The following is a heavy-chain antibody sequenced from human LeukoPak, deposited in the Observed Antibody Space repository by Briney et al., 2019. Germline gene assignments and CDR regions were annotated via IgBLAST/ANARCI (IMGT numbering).Heavy chain of an antibody. V-gene: IGHV3-48*04. J-gene: IGHJ5*02. CDR2: ISSSSSTI. Sequence: GGSLRLSCAASGFTFSSYSMNWVRQAPGKGLEWVSYISSSSSTIYYADSVKGRFTISRDNAKNSLYLQMNSLRAEDTAVYYCASLCSGGSCYSGSWGQGTLVTVSS. CDR1: GFTFSSYS. CDR3: ASLCSGGSCYSGS. D-gene: IGHD2-15*01.